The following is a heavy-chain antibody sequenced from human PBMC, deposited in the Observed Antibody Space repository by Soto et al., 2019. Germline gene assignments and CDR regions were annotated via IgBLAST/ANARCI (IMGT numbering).Heavy chain of an antibody. V-gene: IGHV1-69*13. Sequence: ASVKVSCKASGGTFSSYAISWVRQAPGQGLEWMGGIIPIFGTANYAQKFQGRVTITADESTSTAYMELSSLRSEDTAVYYCAGRYCSSTSCYVDYYYYGMDVWGQGTTVTVSS. J-gene: IGHJ6*02. CDR2: IIPIFGTA. CDR3: AGRYCSSTSCYVDYYYYGMDV. CDR1: GGTFSSYA. D-gene: IGHD2-2*01.